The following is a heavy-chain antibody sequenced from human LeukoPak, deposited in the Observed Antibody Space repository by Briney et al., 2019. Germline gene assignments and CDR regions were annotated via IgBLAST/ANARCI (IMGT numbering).Heavy chain of an antibody. CDR1: GYTFTGYY. D-gene: IGHD6-13*01. J-gene: IGHJ6*02. CDR2: INPNSGGT. V-gene: IGHV1-2*04. Sequence: ASVKVSCKASGYTFTGYYMHWVRQAPGQGLEWMGWINPNSGGTNYAQKFQGWVTMTRDTSISTAYMELSRLRSDDTAVYYCARDPHAYSSQDGMDVWGQGTTVTVSS. CDR3: ARDPHAYSSQDGMDV.